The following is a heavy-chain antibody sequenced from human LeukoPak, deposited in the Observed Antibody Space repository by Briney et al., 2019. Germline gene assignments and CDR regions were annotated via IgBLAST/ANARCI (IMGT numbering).Heavy chain of an antibody. J-gene: IGHJ4*02. Sequence: SETLSLTCAVYGGSFSGYYWSWIRQPPGKGLEWIGEINHSGSTDYNPSLKSRVTVSVDTSKNQFSLKLNSVTAADTAVYYCARSEDGGGYSVDYWGQGTLVTVSS. CDR1: GGSFSGYY. V-gene: IGHV4-34*01. D-gene: IGHD1-26*01. CDR2: INHSGST. CDR3: ARSEDGGGYSVDY.